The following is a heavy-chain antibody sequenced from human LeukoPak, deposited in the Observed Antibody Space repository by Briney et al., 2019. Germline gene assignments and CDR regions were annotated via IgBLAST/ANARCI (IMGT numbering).Heavy chain of an antibody. CDR3: ARDREVGATQRCFDY. J-gene: IGHJ4*02. Sequence: WASVKVSCKASGYTFTSYYLHWVRPAPGQGLEWMGVINPSGGDTTYAQKFQGRVTMSRDTSANTVYMDLSSLRSEDSALYYCARDREVGATQRCFDYWGQGTLVTVSS. CDR2: INPSGGDT. CDR1: GYTFTSYY. D-gene: IGHD1-26*01. V-gene: IGHV1-46*01.